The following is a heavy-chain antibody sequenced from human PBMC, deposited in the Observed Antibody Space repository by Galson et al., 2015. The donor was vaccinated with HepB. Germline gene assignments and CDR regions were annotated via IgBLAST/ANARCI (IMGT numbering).Heavy chain of an antibody. CDR2: IIPIFGTT. Sequence: SVKVSCKASGGSLRSYPISWVRQAPGQGLEWMGGIIPIFGTTNYAQKFQGRVTITADESTSTVYMELSSLSSEDTAVYYCARDWTTVSTASWFDPWGQGTLVTVSS. CDR1: GGSLRSYP. D-gene: IGHD4-11*01. V-gene: IGHV1-69*13. J-gene: IGHJ5*02. CDR3: ARDWTTVSTASWFDP.